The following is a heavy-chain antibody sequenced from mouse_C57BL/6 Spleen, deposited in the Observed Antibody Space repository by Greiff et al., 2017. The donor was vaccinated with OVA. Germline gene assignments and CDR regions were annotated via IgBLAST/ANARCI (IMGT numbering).Heavy chain of an antibody. CDR1: GYAFSSYW. Sequence: QVQLQQSGAELVKPGASVKISCKASGYAFSSYWMNWVKQRPGTGLERIGQIYPGDGDTNYNGTFKGKATLTADKSSSTAYMQLSSLTSEDSAVYFCGGGSNWYFDVWGTGTTVTVSS. CDR2: IYPGDGDT. V-gene: IGHV1-80*01. D-gene: IGHD5-1*01. J-gene: IGHJ1*03. CDR3: GGGSNWYFDV.